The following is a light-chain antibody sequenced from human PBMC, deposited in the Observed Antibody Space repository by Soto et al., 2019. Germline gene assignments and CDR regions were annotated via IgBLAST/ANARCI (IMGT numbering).Light chain of an antibody. CDR2: GAS. V-gene: IGKV3-15*01. CDR1: QSVGRS. J-gene: IGKJ1*01. CDR3: QQYNNWPLT. Sequence: EIVLTQSPGTLSLSPGERATLSCRASQSVGRSSLAWYQQRPGQAPRLLIYGASTRATGIPARFSGSGSGTEFTLTISSLQSEDFAVYYCQQYNNWPLTFGQGTKVDIK.